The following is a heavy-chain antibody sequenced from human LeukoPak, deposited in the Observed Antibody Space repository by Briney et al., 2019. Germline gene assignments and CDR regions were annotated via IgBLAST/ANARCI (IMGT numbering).Heavy chain of an antibody. V-gene: IGHV3-53*01. J-gene: IGHJ3*02. CDR3: ARDKGSSWSDAFDI. CDR2: ISIPGSI. D-gene: IGHD6-13*01. Sequence: GGSLRLSCAASGFTVSSNYMSWVRQAPGKGLEWVSVISIPGSITYADSVKGRFTTSRDNSKNTLYLQMNSLRADDTAVYYCARDKGSSWSDAFDIWGQGTMVTVSS. CDR1: GFTVSSNY.